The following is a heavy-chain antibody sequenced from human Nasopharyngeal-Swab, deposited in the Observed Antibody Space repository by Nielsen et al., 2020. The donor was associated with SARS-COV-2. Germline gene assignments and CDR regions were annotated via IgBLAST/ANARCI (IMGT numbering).Heavy chain of an antibody. CDR2: INHSGST. J-gene: IGHJ5*02. CDR3: ARGDHRSGVSSSGPKKRQNWFDP. V-gene: IGHV4-34*01. CDR1: GGSFSGYY. D-gene: IGHD6-6*01. Sequence: SETLSLTCAVSGGSFSGYYWSWIRQPPGKGLEWIGEINHSGSTNYNPSLKSRVTISVDTSKNQFSLKLSSVTAADTAVYYCARGDHRSGVSSSGPKKRQNWFDPWGQGTLVTVSS.